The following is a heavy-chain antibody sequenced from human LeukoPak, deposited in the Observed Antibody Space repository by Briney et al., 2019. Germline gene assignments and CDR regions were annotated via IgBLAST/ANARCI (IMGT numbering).Heavy chain of an antibody. CDR3: ARVMYYYDSSGQTYYFDY. CDR2: VSSSGSTI. D-gene: IGHD3-22*01. Sequence: GGSLRLSCAASGFTFSDYYMSWIRQAPGKGLEWVSYVSSSGSTIYYADSVKGRFTIYRDNAKNSLYLQMNSLRAEDTAVYYCARVMYYYDSSGQTYYFDYWGQGTLVTVSS. V-gene: IGHV3-11*04. CDR1: GFTFSDYY. J-gene: IGHJ4*02.